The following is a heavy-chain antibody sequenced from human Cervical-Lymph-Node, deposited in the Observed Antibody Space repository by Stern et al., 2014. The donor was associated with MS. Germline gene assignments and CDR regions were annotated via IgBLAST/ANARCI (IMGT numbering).Heavy chain of an antibody. D-gene: IGHD7-27*01. V-gene: IGHV1-46*01. CDR1: GYTFTSYH. J-gene: IGHJ4*02. CDR3: ASDTTGEDYFDY. CDR2: INPSDGST. Sequence: QVQLVQSGAEVKKPGASVKVSCKGSGYTFTSYHMHWVRQAPGQGLEWMGIINPSDGSTNYAQQLQGRVTLTRDTSAGTVYMELSSLRSDDTAVYYCASDTTGEDYFDYWGQGALVTVSS.